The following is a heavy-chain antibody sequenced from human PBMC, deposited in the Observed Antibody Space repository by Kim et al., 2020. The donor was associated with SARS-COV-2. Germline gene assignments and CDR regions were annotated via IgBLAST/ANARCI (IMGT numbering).Heavy chain of an antibody. V-gene: IGHV1-2*02. J-gene: IGHJ4*02. D-gene: IGHD3-22*01. Sequence: AQKFQGRVTMTRDTSISTAYMELSRLRSDDTAVYYCARDPYDSSGQPFDYWGQGTLVTVSS. CDR3: ARDPYDSSGQPFDY.